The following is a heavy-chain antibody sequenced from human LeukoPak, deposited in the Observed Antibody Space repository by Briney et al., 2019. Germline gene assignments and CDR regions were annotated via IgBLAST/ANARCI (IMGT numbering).Heavy chain of an antibody. J-gene: IGHJ4*02. CDR2: MNPNSGNT. Sequence: ASVKVSCKASGYTFTSYDINWVRQATGQGLEWMGWMNPNSGNTGYAQKFQGRVTMTRNTSISTAYMELSSLRSEDTAVYYCARDPHSSSLRFLEWSTPFDYWGQGTLVTVSS. CDR3: ARDPHSSSLRFLEWSTPFDY. D-gene: IGHD3-3*01. CDR1: GYTFTSYD. V-gene: IGHV1-8*01.